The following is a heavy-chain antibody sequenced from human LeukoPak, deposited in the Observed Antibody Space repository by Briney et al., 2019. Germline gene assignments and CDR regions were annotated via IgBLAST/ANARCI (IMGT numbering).Heavy chain of an antibody. J-gene: IGHJ4*02. CDR1: GFTFGDYA. CDR2: IRSKAYGGTT. CDR3: TREGGSGWGNYFDY. V-gene: IGHV3-49*03. D-gene: IGHD6-19*01. Sequence: GGSLRLSCTASGFTFGDYAMSWFRQAPGKGLEWVGFIRSKAYGGTTEYAASVKGRFTISRDDSKSIAYLQMNSLKTEDTAVYYCTREGGSGWGNYFDYWGQGTLVTVSS.